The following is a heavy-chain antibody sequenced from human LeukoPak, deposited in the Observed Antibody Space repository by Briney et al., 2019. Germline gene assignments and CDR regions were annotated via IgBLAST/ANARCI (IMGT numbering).Heavy chain of an antibody. CDR3: ARVTGYVMEDYFDY. D-gene: IGHD6-13*01. V-gene: IGHV4-61*05. CDR2: IYYSGST. CDR1: GGSISGSSYY. J-gene: IGHJ4*02. Sequence: SETLSLTCTVSGGSISGSSYYWGWIRQPPGKGLEWIGYIYYSGSTNYNPSLKSRVTISVDTSKNQFSLRLSSVTAADTAVYYCARVTGYVMEDYFDYWGQGTLVTVSS.